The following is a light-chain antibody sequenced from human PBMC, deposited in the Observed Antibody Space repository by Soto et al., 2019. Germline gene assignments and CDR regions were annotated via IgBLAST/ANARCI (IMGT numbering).Light chain of an antibody. Sequence: XIVGTQSPATLSLSPGERATLSCRASQSVSSYLACYQQKPGQAPRLLIYDASNRATGIPARFSGSGSGTDFTLTISSLVPVDFAVYYRQQRTNLIPFGQGTRLEIK. V-gene: IGKV3-11*01. CDR3: QQRTNLIP. J-gene: IGKJ5*01. CDR2: DAS. CDR1: QSVSSY.